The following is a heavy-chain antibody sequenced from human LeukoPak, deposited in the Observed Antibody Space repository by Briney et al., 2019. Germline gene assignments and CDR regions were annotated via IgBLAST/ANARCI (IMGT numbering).Heavy chain of an antibody. CDR3: ARVPKGMAGPFDY. D-gene: IGHD6-19*01. Sequence: GGSLRLSCAASGFTFSTYSMNWVRQAPGKGLEWVSSISSSSSYIYYADSVKGRFTISRDNAKNSLYPQLNSLRAEDTAVYYCARVPKGMAGPFDYWGQGTLVTVSS. CDR1: GFTFSTYS. J-gene: IGHJ4*02. CDR2: ISSSSSYI. V-gene: IGHV3-21*01.